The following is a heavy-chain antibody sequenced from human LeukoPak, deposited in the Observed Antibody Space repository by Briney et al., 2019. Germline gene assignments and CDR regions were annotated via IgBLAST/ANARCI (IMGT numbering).Heavy chain of an antibody. CDR2: IKSKSDGETT. CDR1: GFTFSSYA. V-gene: IGHV3-15*01. D-gene: IGHD1-26*01. J-gene: IGHJ5*02. Sequence: PGGSLRLSCAASGFTFSSYAMTWVRQAPGKGLEWVGRIKSKSDGETTEYAAPVRGRFTISRDDSKDTLYLHMNNLSTEGTAVYYCSKGIVGGSTDWLDPWGQGTLVTVSS. CDR3: SKGIVGGSTDWLDP.